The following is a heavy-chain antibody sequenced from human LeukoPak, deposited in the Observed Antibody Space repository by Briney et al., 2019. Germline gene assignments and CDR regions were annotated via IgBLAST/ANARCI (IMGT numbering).Heavy chain of an antibody. CDR2: IYYSGST. Sequence: SETLSLTCTVSGGSISSSSYYWGWIRQPPGKGLEWIGSIYYSGSTYYNPSLKSRVTISVDTSKNQFSLKLSSVTAADTAVYYCARDPYCGGDCPPEEAFDIWGQGTMVTVSS. J-gene: IGHJ3*02. V-gene: IGHV4-39*07. CDR3: ARDPYCGGDCPPEEAFDI. CDR1: GGSISSSSYY. D-gene: IGHD2-21*02.